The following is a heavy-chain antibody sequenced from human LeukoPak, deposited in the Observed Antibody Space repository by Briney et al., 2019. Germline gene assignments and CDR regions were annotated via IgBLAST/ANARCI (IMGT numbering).Heavy chain of an antibody. CDR2: ISWNSGSI. CDR1: GFTFDDYA. D-gene: IGHD3-10*01. V-gene: IGHV3-9*01. CDR3: AKDIGHYSTDGFHD. Sequence: GRSLRLSCAASGFTFDDYAMHWVRQAPGKGLEWVSGISWNSGSIGYADSVKGRFTISRDNAKNSLYLQMNSLRAEDTALYYCAKDIGHYSTDGFHDWGQGTLVTASS. J-gene: IGHJ4*02.